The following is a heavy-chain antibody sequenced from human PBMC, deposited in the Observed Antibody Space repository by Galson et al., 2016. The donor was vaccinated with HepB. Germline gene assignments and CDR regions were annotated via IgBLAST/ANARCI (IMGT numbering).Heavy chain of an antibody. Sequence: SLRLSCAASGSTFSNYAFHWVRQTPGNGLEWVSVISYDGSNKYYSDSVKGRFIISRDNSTNTIILHMNSLRSEDTGVYHCTRASFTTFGILRGYFQHWGQGSRVTVSS. CDR1: GSTFSNYA. V-gene: IGHV3-30*04. D-gene: IGHD3-3*01. J-gene: IGHJ1*01. CDR2: ISYDGSNK. CDR3: TRASFTTFGILRGYFQH.